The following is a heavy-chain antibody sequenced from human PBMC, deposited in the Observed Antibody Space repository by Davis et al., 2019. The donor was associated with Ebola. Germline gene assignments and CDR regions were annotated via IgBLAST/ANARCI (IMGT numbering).Heavy chain of an antibody. CDR3: AKTDCSGGSCYLFDY. J-gene: IGHJ4*02. CDR2: ISYDGSNK. V-gene: IGHV3-30-3*02. Sequence: GESLKISCAASGFTFSSYAMHWVRQAPGKGLEWVAVISYDGSNKYYADSVKGRFTISRDNSKNTLYLQMNSLRAEDTAVYYCAKTDCSGGSCYLFDYWGQGTLVTVSS. CDR1: GFTFSSYA. D-gene: IGHD2-15*01.